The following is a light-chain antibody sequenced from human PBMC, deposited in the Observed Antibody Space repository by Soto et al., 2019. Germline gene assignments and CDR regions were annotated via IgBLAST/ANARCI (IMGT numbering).Light chain of an antibody. CDR2: DAS. Sequence: EIVLTQSPATLSLSPGERATLSCRASQSVSSYLAWYQQKPGQAPRLLIYDASNRATCIPARFSGSGSGTDFTLTISSLKPEDFAVYYCHQRSNWPRTFGQGTKLEIK. CDR3: HQRSNWPRT. J-gene: IGKJ2*01. CDR1: QSVSSY. V-gene: IGKV3-11*01.